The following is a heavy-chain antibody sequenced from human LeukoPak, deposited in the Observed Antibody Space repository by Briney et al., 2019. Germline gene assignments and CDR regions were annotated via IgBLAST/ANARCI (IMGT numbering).Heavy chain of an antibody. CDR3: AKAAAAGLAEYFQH. D-gene: IGHD6-13*01. CDR1: EFTSRSYW. J-gene: IGHJ1*01. Sequence: GGSLRLSCAASEFTSRSYWMRWVRQAPGKGLEWVANIKQDGSEKNYVDSVKGRFTISRDNAKNSMYLQMNSLRAEDTALYYCAKAAAAGLAEYFQHWGQGTLVTVSS. V-gene: IGHV3-7*03. CDR2: IKQDGSEK.